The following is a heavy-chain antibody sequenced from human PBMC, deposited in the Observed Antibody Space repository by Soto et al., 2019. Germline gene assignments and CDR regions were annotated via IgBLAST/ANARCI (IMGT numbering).Heavy chain of an antibody. V-gene: IGHV3-23*01. CDR2: IVGSGSRT. CDR3: AKEYVVTSIADAFDI. CDR1: GFTFNSCA. Sequence: PGGSLRLSCAASGFTFNSCAMTWVRQAPGKGLEWVSTIVGSGSRTFYADSVKGRFTISRDNSKNMLYLQMDGLRAEDTAVYYCAKEYVVTSIADAFDIWGQGTMVTVSS. J-gene: IGHJ3*02. D-gene: IGHD2-15*01.